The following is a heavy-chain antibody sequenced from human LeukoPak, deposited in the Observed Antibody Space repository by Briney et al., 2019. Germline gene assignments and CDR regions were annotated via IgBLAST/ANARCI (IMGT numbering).Heavy chain of an antibody. CDR2: IYYSGST. CDR1: GGSISSSSYY. Sequence: PSETLSLTCTVSGGSISSSSYYWGWIRQPPGKGLEWIGSIYYSGSTYYNPCLKSRVTISVDTSKNQFSLKLSSVTAADTAVYYCARPSIAAAGTFDYWGQGTLVTVSS. V-gene: IGHV4-39*01. J-gene: IGHJ4*02. CDR3: ARPSIAAAGTFDY. D-gene: IGHD6-13*01.